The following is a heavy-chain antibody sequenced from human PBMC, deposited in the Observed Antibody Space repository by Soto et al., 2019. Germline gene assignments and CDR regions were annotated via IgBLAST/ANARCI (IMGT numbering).Heavy chain of an antibody. D-gene: IGHD3-10*01. J-gene: IGHJ4*02. CDR1: GFTFSSYW. V-gene: IGHV3-74*01. CDR2: IDEYGSTI. Sequence: GSLRLSCAASGFTFSSYWMHWVRQVPGKGLLWVSRIDEYGSTINYADSVKGRFTISRDNARNTLYLEMNSLRAEDTALYYCTRDIGGKGAYWGPGTLVTVSS. CDR3: TRDIGGKGAY.